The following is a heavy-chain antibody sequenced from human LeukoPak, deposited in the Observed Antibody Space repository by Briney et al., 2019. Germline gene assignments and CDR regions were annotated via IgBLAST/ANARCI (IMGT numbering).Heavy chain of an antibody. J-gene: IGHJ3*02. Sequence: GGSLRLSCAASGFTFSSYAMHWVRQAPGKGLEGVAVISYDGSNKYYADSVKGRFTISRDNSKNTLYLQMNSLRAEDTAVYYCARDSTNVVVVAATPGAFDIWGQGTMVTVSS. CDR1: GFTFSSYA. CDR3: ARDSTNVVVVAATPGAFDI. V-gene: IGHV3-30-3*01. CDR2: ISYDGSNK. D-gene: IGHD2-15*01.